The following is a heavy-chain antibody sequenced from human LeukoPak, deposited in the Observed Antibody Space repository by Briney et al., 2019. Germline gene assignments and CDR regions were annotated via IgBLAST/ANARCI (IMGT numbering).Heavy chain of an antibody. V-gene: IGHV5-51*01. D-gene: IGHD3-22*01. CDR2: IYPGDSDT. J-gene: IGHJ4*02. CDR1: GYSFTSYW. CDR3: ARLKGYYDSSGYQLFDY. Sequence: GEFLKISCKGSGYSFTSYWIGWVRQMPGKGLEWMGIIYPGDSDTRYSPSFQGQVTISADKSISTAYLQWSSLKASDTAMYYCARLKGYYDSSGYQLFDYWGQGTLVTVSS.